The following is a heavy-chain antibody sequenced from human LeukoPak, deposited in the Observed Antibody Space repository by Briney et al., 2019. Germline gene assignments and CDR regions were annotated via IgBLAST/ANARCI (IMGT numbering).Heavy chain of an antibody. CDR3: ATLNGGGSYYPSDY. Sequence: SQTLSLTCTVSGGSISSGSYYWGWIRQPPGKGLEWIGSIYHSGSTYYNPSLKSRVTISVDTSKNQFSLKLSSVTAADTAVYYCATLNGGGSYYPSDYWGQGTLVTVSS. CDR2: IYHSGST. D-gene: IGHD1-26*01. V-gene: IGHV4-39*07. CDR1: GGSISSGSYY. J-gene: IGHJ4*02.